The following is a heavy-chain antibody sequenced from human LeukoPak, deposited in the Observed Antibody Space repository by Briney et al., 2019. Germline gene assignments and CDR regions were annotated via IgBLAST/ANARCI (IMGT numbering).Heavy chain of an antibody. CDR1: GYAFTGYY. V-gene: IGHV1-2*06. D-gene: IGHD3-9*01. CDR2: INPNSGGT. J-gene: IGHJ4*02. Sequence: ASVKVSCKASGYAFTGYYMHWVRQAPGQGLEWMGRINPNSGGTNYAQKFQGRVTMTRDTSISTAYMELSRLRSDDTAVYYCARDRDGILTGYLQFDYWGQGTLVTVSS. CDR3: ARDRDGILTGYLQFDY.